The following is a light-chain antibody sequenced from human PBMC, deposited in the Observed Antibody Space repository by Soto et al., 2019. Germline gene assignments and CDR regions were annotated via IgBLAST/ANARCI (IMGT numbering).Light chain of an antibody. CDR1: DPVATN. J-gene: IGKJ1*01. CDR2: GAS. V-gene: IGKV3-15*01. CDR3: QQYFEWPPMT. Sequence: EVVMTQSPPILSVSPGERATLSCRASDPVATNPAWYQQKPGQAPRLLISGASTRAAGISDRFRGSGSGTEFTLTISSLRSEDSAIYYCQQYFEWPPMTFGQGTKVEI.